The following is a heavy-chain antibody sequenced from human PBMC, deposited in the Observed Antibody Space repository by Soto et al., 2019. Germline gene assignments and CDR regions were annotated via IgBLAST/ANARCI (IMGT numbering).Heavy chain of an antibody. CDR3: ARDDRAAGHCSYAYFDY. D-gene: IGHD2-21*02. CDR2: ISAYNGNA. Sequence: QLVQSGAEVKEPGSSLRVSCKASGYTFNSYGIIWVRQAPGQGLEWMAWISAYNGNANYAPGLHDRVNLTTDSSTSTAYMELRSLRSDDTAVYYCARDDRAAGHCSYAYFDYWGQGTLVTVSS. CDR1: GYTFNSYG. J-gene: IGHJ4*02. V-gene: IGHV1-18*01.